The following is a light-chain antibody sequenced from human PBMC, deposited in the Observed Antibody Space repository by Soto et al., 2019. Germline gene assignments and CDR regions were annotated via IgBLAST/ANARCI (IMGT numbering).Light chain of an antibody. J-gene: IGKJ2*01. CDR1: QSISSY. Sequence: DIQMTQSPSSLSASVGDRVTITCRASQSISSYLNWYQQKPGKAPKLLIYAASSLQSGVPSRFSGSGSGTDFTLTIRSLQPEDFATYYCQQSYSTPQATFGQGTKLEIK. V-gene: IGKV1-39*01. CDR2: AAS. CDR3: QQSYSTPQAT.